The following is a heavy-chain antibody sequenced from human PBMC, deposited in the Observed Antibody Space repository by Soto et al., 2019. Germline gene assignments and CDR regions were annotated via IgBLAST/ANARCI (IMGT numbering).Heavy chain of an antibody. CDR3: TTDPTGGWFDP. D-gene: IGHD4-17*01. J-gene: IGHJ5*02. CDR2: IKSKTDGGTT. CDR1: GFTVSSNY. Sequence: PGGSLRLSCAASGFTVSSNYMSWVRQAPGKGLEWVGRIKSKTDGGTTDYAAPVKGRFTISRDDSKNTLYLQINSLKIEDTALYYCTTDPTGGWFDPWGQGTLVTVSS. V-gene: IGHV3-15*01.